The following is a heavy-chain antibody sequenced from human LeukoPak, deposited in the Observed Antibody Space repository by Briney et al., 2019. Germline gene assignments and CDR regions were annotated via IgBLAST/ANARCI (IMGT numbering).Heavy chain of an antibody. D-gene: IGHD2-2*01. CDR1: GFTFSSYS. J-gene: IGHJ2*01. Sequence: PGGSLRLSCAASGFTFSSYSMNWVRQAPGKGLEWVAVVGDDGAIKHYADLMKGRFTVSRDNSKNTLYLQMNSLRDEDTAVYYCAKEDDQDKWYFDLWGRGTLVTVSS. CDR2: VGDDGAIK. V-gene: IGHV3-30*18. CDR3: AKEDDQDKWYFDL.